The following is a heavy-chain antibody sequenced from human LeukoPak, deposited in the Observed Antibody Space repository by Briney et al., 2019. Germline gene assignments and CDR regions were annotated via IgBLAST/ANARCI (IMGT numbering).Heavy chain of an antibody. Sequence: GGSLRLSCAAPGFTFSSYSMNWVRQAPGKGLEWVSSISSSSSYIYYADSVKGRFTISRDNAKDSLYLQMNSLRAEDTAVYYCARADRDYYDSSGYYLDAFDIWGQGTMVTVSS. CDR1: GFTFSSYS. J-gene: IGHJ3*02. V-gene: IGHV3-21*01. CDR3: ARADRDYYDSSGYYLDAFDI. D-gene: IGHD3-22*01. CDR2: ISSSSSYI.